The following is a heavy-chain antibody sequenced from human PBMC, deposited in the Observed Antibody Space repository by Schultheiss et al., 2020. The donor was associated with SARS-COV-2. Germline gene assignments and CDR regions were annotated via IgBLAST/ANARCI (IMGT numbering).Heavy chain of an antibody. CDR1: GFTFSSYA. Sequence: GGSLRLSCAASGFTFSSYAMHWVRQAPGKGLEYVSAISSNGGSTYYADSVKGRFTISRDNSKNTLHLQMHSLRPQDTALYYCTKASHYCGGGTCYLTAFDSWAQGTLVTVSS. CDR3: TKASHYCGGGTCYLTAFDS. D-gene: IGHD2-15*01. V-gene: IGHV3-64*04. CDR2: ISSNGGST. J-gene: IGHJ4*02.